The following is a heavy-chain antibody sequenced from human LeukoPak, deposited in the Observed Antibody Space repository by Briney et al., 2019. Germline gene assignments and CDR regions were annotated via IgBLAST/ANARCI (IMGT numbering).Heavy chain of an antibody. D-gene: IGHD1-26*01. CDR2: IYYSGSS. V-gene: IGHV4-39*01. CDR3: ASGSYSGY. Sequence: SETLSLTCSVSGGSISGSGHFWGWIRQPPGKGLEWIASIYYSGSSYYNPSLESRVTISVDTSKNQFSLKVRSVTAADTAVYYCASGSYSGYWGQGTLVIVSS. CDR1: GGSISGSGHF. J-gene: IGHJ4*02.